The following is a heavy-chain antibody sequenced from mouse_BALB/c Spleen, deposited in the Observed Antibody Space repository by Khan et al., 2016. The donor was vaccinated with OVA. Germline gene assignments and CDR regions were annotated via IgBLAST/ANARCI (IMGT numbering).Heavy chain of an antibody. CDR1: GFSLTSYG. CDR3: ARGDGYYEDAMDY. J-gene: IGHJ4*01. CDR2: IWAGGST. Sequence: QVQLKQSGPGLVAPSQSLSITCTVSGFSLTSYGIHWVRQPPGKGLEWLGVIWAGGSTNYNSALMSRLSISKDNSKSQVFLKMNSLQTDDTARYYCARGDGYYEDAMDYWGQGTSVTVSS. V-gene: IGHV2-9*02. D-gene: IGHD2-3*01.